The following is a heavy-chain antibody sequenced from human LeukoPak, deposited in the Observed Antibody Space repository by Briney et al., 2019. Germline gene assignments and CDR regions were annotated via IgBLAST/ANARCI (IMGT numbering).Heavy chain of an antibody. J-gene: IGHJ6*03. V-gene: IGHV4-4*07. CDR2: IYTSGST. Sequence: SETLSLTCTVSGGSISSYCWSWIRQPAGKGLEWIGRIYTSGSTNYNPSLKSQVTMSVDTSKNQFSLKLSSVTAADTAVYYCARVTTVTTGAHYYYYYMDVWGKGTTVTVSS. CDR3: ARVTTVTTGAHYYYYYMDV. CDR1: GGSISSYC. D-gene: IGHD4-17*01.